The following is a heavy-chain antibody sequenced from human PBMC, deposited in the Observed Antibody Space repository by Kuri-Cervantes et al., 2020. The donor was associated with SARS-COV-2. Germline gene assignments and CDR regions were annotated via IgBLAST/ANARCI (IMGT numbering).Heavy chain of an antibody. D-gene: IGHD6-19*01. Sequence: GESLKISCAASGFTFSSYWMHWVRQAPGKGLAWVSRINSGGSSTSYADSVKGRFTISRDNAKNTLYLQMNSLRAEDTAVYYCARDPDSSGWYAGDAFDIWGQGTMVTVSS. CDR1: GFTFSSYW. V-gene: IGHV3-74*01. CDR3: ARDPDSSGWYAGDAFDI. CDR2: INSGGSST. J-gene: IGHJ3*02.